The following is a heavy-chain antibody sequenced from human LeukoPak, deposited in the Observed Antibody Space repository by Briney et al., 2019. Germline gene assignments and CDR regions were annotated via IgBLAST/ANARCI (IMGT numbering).Heavy chain of an antibody. CDR1: GGTFSSYA. V-gene: IGHV1-69*13. J-gene: IGHJ6*02. CDR2: IIPIFGTA. CDR3: AASKHSLRPRHYYYYYGMDV. Sequence: ASVKVSCKASGGTFSSYAISWVRQAPGQGLEWMGGIIPIFGTANYAQKFQGRVTITADESTSTAYMELSSLRSEDTAVYYCAASKHSLRPRHYYYYYGMDVWGQGTTVTVSS.